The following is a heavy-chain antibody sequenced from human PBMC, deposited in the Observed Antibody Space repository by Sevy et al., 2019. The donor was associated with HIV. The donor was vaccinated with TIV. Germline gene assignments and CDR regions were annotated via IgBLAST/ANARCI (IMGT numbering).Heavy chain of an antibody. Sequence: ASVKVSCKASGYTFTSYGVSWVRQAPGLGLAWMGWVSANNGNTNYAQDLQGRVTMTTDTSTSTVYMELRSLRSDDTAVYYCARDLYGGYGGNDYWGQGTLVTVSS. CDR3: ARDLYGGYGGNDY. CDR2: VSANNGNT. J-gene: IGHJ4*02. D-gene: IGHD5-12*01. V-gene: IGHV1-18*01. CDR1: GYTFTSYG.